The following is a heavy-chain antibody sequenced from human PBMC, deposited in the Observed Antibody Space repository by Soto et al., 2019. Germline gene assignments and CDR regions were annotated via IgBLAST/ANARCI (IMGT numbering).Heavy chain of an antibody. J-gene: IGHJ5*02. D-gene: IGHD3-16*01. CDR1: GGTFSTYT. V-gene: IGHV1-69*02. Sequence: SVKVSCKTFGGTFSTYTINWVRQAPGQGLVWMGSIIPFLNISNNARNFLGRLTIAADESTTTAYMELESLSPEDTAIYFCATLGAKNDHWGQGTLVTVSS. CDR2: IIPFLNIS. CDR3: ATLGAKNDH.